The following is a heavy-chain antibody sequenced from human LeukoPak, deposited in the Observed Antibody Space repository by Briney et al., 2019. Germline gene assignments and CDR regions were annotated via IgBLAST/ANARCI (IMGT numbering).Heavy chain of an antibody. CDR2: INLGDSET. CDR3: ARRPYSGSPNWFDP. V-gene: IGHV5-51*01. D-gene: IGHD1-26*01. Sequence: GESLKISCEASGHSFTNHWIGWVRQMPGKGLEWMGIINLGDSETQYSPSFQGQVTISLDKSISTAYLQWRGLKVSDTAMYYCARRPYSGSPNWFDPWGQGTLVTVSS. CDR1: GHSFTNHW. J-gene: IGHJ5*02.